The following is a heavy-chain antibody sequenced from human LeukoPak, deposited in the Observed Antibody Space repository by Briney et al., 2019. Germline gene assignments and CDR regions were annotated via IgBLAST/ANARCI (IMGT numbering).Heavy chain of an antibody. V-gene: IGHV4-30-2*01. CDR2: IYHSGST. J-gene: IGHJ6*04. CDR1: GGSISSGGYS. CDR3: ARDAVYYGMDV. Sequence: PSGTLSLTCAVSGGSISSGGYSWSWIRQPPGKGLEWIGYIYHSGSTYYSPSLKSRVTISVDRSKNQFSLKLSSVTAADTAVYYCARDAVYYGMDVWGKGTTVTVSS.